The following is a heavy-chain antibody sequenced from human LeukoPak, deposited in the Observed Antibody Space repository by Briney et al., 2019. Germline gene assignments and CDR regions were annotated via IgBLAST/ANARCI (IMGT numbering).Heavy chain of an antibody. J-gene: IGHJ4*02. D-gene: IGHD2-2*01. V-gene: IGHV4-34*01. Sequence: TAETLSLTCAVYGGSFIGYYWSWIRQPPGKGLEWIGEINHSGSTNYNPPLKSRVTISLDTSMKKFSLKMNSVTAADTAVYYCASTERCSTTCPLDYWGQGTLVTVSS. CDR2: INHSGST. CDR3: ASTERCSTTCPLDY. CDR1: GGSFIGYY.